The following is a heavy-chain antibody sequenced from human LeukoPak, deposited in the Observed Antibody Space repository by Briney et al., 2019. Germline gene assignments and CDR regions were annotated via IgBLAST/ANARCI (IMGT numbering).Heavy chain of an antibody. CDR3: ARGRIAVAGY. D-gene: IGHD6-19*01. J-gene: IGHJ4*02. CDR1: GYTFPSYG. V-gene: IGHV1-2*02. CDR2: INPNSGGT. Sequence: GASVKVSCKASGYTFPSYGISWVRQAPGQGLELMGWINPNSGGTNYAQKFQGRVTMTRDTSISTAYMELSRLRSDDTAVYYCARGRIAVAGYWGQGTLVTVSS.